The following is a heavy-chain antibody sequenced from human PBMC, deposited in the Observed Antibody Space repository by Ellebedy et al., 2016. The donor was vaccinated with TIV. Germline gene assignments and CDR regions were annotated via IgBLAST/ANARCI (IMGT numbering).Heavy chain of an antibody. CDR2: ISWNSGSI. CDR1: GFTFDDYA. J-gene: IGHJ4*02. D-gene: IGHD6-13*01. V-gene: IGHV3-9*01. Sequence: SLKISCAASGFTFDDYAMHWVRQAPGKGLEWVSSISWNSGSIDYADSVKGRFTISRDNSKNTLYLQTDILRGEDTAVYYCAKEQKLAATNGPFDYWGQGTLVSVSS. CDR3: AKEQKLAATNGPFDY.